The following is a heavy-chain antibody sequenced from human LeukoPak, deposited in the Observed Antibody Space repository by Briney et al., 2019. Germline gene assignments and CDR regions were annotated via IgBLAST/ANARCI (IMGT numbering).Heavy chain of an antibody. CDR1: GGSFSSGSNY. V-gene: IGHV4-61*02. D-gene: IGHD5-18*01. CDR3: ARGGGYSYGFLTRRDAFDI. J-gene: IGHJ3*02. Sequence: SQTLSLTCSVSGGSFSSGSNYWSWIRQPAGKGLEWIGRFYTSGSRNYNPSLKSRVTISVDTSKNQFSLKLTSVTAADTAVYYCARGGGYSYGFLTRRDAFDIWGQGTMVTVSS. CDR2: FYTSGSR.